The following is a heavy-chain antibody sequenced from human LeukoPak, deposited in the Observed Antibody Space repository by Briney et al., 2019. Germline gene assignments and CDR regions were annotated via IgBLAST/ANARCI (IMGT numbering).Heavy chain of an antibody. V-gene: IGHV4-59*08. J-gene: IGHJ3*02. D-gene: IGHD2-2*01. CDR1: GGSISSYY. CDR3: ARHRLGYCSSTSCPLGAFDI. CDR2: IYYSGST. Sequence: SEALSLTCTVSGGSISSYYWSWIRQPPGKGLEWIGYIYYSGSTNYNPSLKSRVTISVDTSKNQFSLKLSSVTAADTAVYYCARHRLGYCSSTSCPLGAFDIWGQGTMVTVSS.